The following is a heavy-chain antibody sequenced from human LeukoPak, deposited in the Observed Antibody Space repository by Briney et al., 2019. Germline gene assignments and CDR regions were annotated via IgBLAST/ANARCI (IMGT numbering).Heavy chain of an antibody. Sequence: GGSLRLSCAASGFTFSSYWMRWVRQAPGKGLVWVSRINSDGSSTSYADSVKGRFTISRDNAKNTLYLQMNSLRAEDTAVYYCARDFYGDSVDYWGQGTLVTVSS. CDR3: ARDFYGDSVDY. CDR1: GFTFSSYW. J-gene: IGHJ4*02. CDR2: INSDGSST. D-gene: IGHD4-17*01. V-gene: IGHV3-74*01.